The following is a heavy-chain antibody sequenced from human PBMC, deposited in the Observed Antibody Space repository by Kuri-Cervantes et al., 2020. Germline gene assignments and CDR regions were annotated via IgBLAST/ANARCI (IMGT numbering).Heavy chain of an antibody. J-gene: IGHJ4*02. CDR1: GYTFTGYY. D-gene: IGHD6-19*01. Sequence: SVKVSCKASGYTFTGYYMHWVRQAPGQGLERMGGIIPIFGAANYAQKFQGRVTIITDESTSTAYMELSSLRSEDTAVYYCAVPSSSGWYFDHWGQGTLVTVSS. CDR2: IIPIFGAA. V-gene: IGHV1-69*05. CDR3: AVPSSSGWYFDH.